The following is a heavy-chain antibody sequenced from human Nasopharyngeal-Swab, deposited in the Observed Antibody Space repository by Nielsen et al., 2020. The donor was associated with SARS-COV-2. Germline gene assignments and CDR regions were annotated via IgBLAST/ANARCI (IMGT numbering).Heavy chain of an antibody. CDR3: ARVLDYYDSSGYDTWDVFAL. CDR2: INIDGSRT. CDR1: GFTFTNYW. D-gene: IGHD3-22*01. J-gene: IGHJ3*01. Sequence: GGSLRLSCAVSGFTFTNYWMHWVRRTPGKGLVWVSRINIDGSRTGYADSVKGRFTISRDNAKNTLFLQMNSPRAEDTAVYYCARVLDYYDSSGYDTWDVFALWGQGTMVTVSS. V-gene: IGHV3-74*01.